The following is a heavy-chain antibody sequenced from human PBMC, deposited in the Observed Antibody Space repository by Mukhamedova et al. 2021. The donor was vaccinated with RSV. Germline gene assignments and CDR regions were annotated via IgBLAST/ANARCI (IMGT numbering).Heavy chain of an antibody. J-gene: IGHJ4*02. D-gene: IGHD3-22*01. CDR2: IYSGDTKT. Sequence: QAPGKGLEWVSVIYSGDTKTYHADSVKGRFTISRDNSKNTLYLQMNSLRAEDTAVYYCAKLTTSDRSGYVDCWGQGTLVTVSS. CDR3: AKLTTSDRSGYVDC. V-gene: IGHV3-23*03.